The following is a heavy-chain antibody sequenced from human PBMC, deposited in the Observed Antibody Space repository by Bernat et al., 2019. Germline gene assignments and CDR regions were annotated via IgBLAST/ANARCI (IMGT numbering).Heavy chain of an antibody. CDR2: ISGSGGST. V-gene: IGHV3-23*04. D-gene: IGHD2-2*01. J-gene: IGHJ1*01. CDR3: AKWGDQLAEYFQH. Sequence: EVQLVESGGGLVQPGRSLRLSCAASGFTFDDYAMHWVRQAPGKGLEWVSAISGSGGSTYYADSVKGRFTISRDNSKNTLYLQMNSLRAEDTAVYYCAKWGDQLAEYFQHWGQGTLVTVSS. CDR1: GFTFDDYA.